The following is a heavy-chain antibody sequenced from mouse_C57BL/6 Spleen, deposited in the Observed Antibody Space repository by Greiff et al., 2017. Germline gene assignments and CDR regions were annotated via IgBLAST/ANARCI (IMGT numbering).Heavy chain of an antibody. CDR2: IYPRSGNT. D-gene: IGHD1-1*01. J-gene: IGHJ2*01. V-gene: IGHV1-81*01. CDR3: ASRSSTVVATEYFDY. CDR1: GYTFTSYG. Sequence: LQESGAELARPGASVKLSCKASGYTFTSYGISWVKQRTGQGLEWIGEIYPRSGNTYYNEKFKGKATLTADKSSSTAYMELRSLTSEDSAVYFCASRSSTVVATEYFDYWGQGTTLTVSS.